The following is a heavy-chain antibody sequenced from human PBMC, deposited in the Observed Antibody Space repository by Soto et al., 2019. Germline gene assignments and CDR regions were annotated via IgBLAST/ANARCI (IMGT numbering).Heavy chain of an antibody. V-gene: IGHV1-18*01. D-gene: IGHD3-16*01. CDR1: GYIFTQYG. CDR3: ARWDGIFGAGGVD. Sequence: QVQLVQSGAEVRRPGASVRVSCKASGYIFTQYGIGWVRQAPGQGLEWMGWINGFNGNPNYEQEFRGRVTMTTDTSTSTAYMDLRSLTSDDTGVYYCARWDGIFGAGGVDWGQGTLVTVSS. CDR2: INGFNGNP. J-gene: IGHJ4*02.